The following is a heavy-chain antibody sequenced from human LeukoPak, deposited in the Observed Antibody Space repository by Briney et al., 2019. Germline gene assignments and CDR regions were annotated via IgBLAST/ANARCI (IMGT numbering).Heavy chain of an antibody. Sequence: SETLSLTCTVSGGSISSGSYYWSWIRQPAGKGLEWIGRIYTSGSTNYNPSLKSRVTISLDTSKNQISLKLSSVTAADTAVYYCARLVVSSWYHEVLLGRDYWGQGTLVTVSS. D-gene: IGHD6-13*01. CDR3: ARLVVSSWYHEVLLGRDY. J-gene: IGHJ4*02. CDR2: IYTSGST. V-gene: IGHV4-61*02. CDR1: GGSISSGSYY.